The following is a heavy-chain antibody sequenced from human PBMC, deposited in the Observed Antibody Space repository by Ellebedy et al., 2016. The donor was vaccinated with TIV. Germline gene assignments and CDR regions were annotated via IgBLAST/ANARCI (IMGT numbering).Heavy chain of an antibody. CDR2: ISHTGSRT. D-gene: IGHD3-22*01. CDR3: AKGRGGGSDSSAPRYYFDY. CDR1: GFTFSSYA. Sequence: PGGSLRLSCAASGFTFSSYAMSWVRQAPGKGLEWVSTISHTGSRTYYANSVEGRFIISRDNSKRTVYLQMNSLRVEDTAVYYCAKGRGGGSDSSAPRYYFDYWGLGTLVTVSS. V-gene: IGHV3-23*01. J-gene: IGHJ4*02.